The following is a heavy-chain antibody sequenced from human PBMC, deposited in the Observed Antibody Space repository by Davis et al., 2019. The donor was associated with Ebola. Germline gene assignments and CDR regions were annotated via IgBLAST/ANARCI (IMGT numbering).Heavy chain of an antibody. D-gene: IGHD2-21*02. V-gene: IGHV1-69*13. CDR2: IIPIFGTA. Sequence: AASVKVSCKASGDTFTNYAISWVRQAPGQGLEWMGGIIPIFGTANHAQKFQGRVTITADESKSTAYMELSSLRSEDTAVYYCARERGFFYGSGDSYQGDHYYYYGMEVWGKGTTVTVSS. CDR1: GDTFTNYA. CDR3: ARERGFFYGSGDSYQGDHYYYYGMEV. J-gene: IGHJ6*04.